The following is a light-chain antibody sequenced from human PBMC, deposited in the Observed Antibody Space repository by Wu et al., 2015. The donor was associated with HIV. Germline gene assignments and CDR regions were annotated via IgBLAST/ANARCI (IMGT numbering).Light chain of an antibody. V-gene: IGKV1-39*01. CDR3: QQSYSTPPLT. Sequence: DIQMTQSPSSVSASVGDRVTITCRASQSISSYLNWYQQKPGKAPKLLIYSASSLQSGVPSRFSGSASGTDFTLTISSLQPEDFATYYCQQSYSTPPLTFGGGTKVEI. J-gene: IGKJ4*01. CDR1: QSISSY. CDR2: SAS.